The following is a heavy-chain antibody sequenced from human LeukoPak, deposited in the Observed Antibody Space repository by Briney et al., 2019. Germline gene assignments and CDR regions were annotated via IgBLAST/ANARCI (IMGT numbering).Heavy chain of an antibody. CDR2: IYSSGST. CDR1: GGSFSGYY. Sequence: PSETLSLTCAVYGGSFSGYYWSWIRQPPGKGLEWIGYIYSSGSTNYNPSLKSRVTISVDTSKNQFSLKLNSVTAADTAVYYCARLPRGYWGQGTLVTVSS. J-gene: IGHJ4*02. V-gene: IGHV4-59*01. CDR3: ARLPRGY.